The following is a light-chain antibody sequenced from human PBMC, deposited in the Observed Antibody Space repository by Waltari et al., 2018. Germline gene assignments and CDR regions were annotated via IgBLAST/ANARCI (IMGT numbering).Light chain of an antibody. CDR1: RGGSSN. Sequence: ETVITQSPSTPSVSPGERATLSCSARRGGSSNLAWYQQKPGQAPRLLIYGASTRATGIPARFSGSGSGTEFTLTISSLQSEDFAVYYCQQYNSWPLTFGGGTKVEIK. J-gene: IGKJ4*01. CDR3: QQYNSWPLT. CDR2: GAS. V-gene: IGKV3-15*01.